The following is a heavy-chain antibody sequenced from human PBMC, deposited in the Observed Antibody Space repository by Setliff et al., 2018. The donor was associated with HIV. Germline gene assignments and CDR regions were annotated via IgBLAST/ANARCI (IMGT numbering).Heavy chain of an antibody. V-gene: IGHV4-39*01. D-gene: IGHD3-16*01. CDR1: GGSASNSRYY. CDR2: IHYNEKT. Sequence: SETLSLTCTVSGGSASNSRYYWAWIRQPPGKGLEYIGSIHYNEKTYYNPSLKSRVTISIDTSKNQFSLKLRSVTAADTAVYYCARGAYDYVWGSSPNGAFDIWGQGTMVTVSS. CDR3: ARGAYDYVWGSSPNGAFDI. J-gene: IGHJ3*02.